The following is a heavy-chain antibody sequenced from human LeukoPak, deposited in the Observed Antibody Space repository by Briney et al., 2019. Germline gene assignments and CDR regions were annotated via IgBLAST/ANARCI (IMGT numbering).Heavy chain of an antibody. D-gene: IGHD6-13*01. CDR3: VRDGRIAAAGIGGGGYYYYYMDV. J-gene: IGHJ6*03. CDR2: TRNKANSYTT. V-gene: IGHV3-72*01. CDR1: GFTFSDHY. Sequence: GGSLRLSCAASGFTFSDHYMDWVRPAPWKGREWVGRTRNKANSYTTDCAACVKGRFTISRDESKNSLYLQMNSLKTADMAVYYCVRDGRIAAAGIGGGGYYYYYMDVWGKGTTVTVSS.